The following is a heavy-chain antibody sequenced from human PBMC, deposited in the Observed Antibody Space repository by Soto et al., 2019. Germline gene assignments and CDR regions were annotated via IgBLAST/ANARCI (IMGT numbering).Heavy chain of an antibody. Sequence: AASVKVSCKASGYTFTGYYMHWVRQAPGQGLEWMGWINPNSGGTNYAQKFQGWVTMTRDTSISTAYMELSRLRSDDTAVYYCARGLLRFLEWLPHFDYWGQGTLVTVSS. V-gene: IGHV1-2*04. CDR3: ARGLLRFLEWLPHFDY. CDR2: INPNSGGT. J-gene: IGHJ4*02. D-gene: IGHD3-3*01. CDR1: GYTFTGYY.